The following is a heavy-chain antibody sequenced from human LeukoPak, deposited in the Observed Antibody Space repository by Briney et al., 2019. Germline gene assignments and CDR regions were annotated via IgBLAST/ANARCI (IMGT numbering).Heavy chain of an antibody. J-gene: IGHJ4*02. V-gene: IGHV4-59*08. CDR3: AGGGAGIARFDY. D-gene: IGHD6-13*01. CDR1: GGSLSSYY. CDR2: IYYSGSS. Sequence: PSETLSLTCTVSGGSLSSYYWSWIRQPPGKGLEWIGYIYYSGSSNYNPSLKSRVTISGDTSNNQFSLKLSSVTAADTAVYYCAGGGAGIARFDYWGQGTLVTVSS.